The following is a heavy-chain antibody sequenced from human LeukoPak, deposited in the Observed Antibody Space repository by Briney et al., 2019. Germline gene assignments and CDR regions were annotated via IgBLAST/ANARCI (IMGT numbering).Heavy chain of an antibody. D-gene: IGHD2-8*01. Sequence: SETLSLTCTVSGGSISSGDYYWSWIRQPPGKGLEWIGYIYYSGSTYYNPSLKSRATISVDTSKNQFSLKLSSVTAADTAVYYCARTYCTNGVCYNDYWGQGTLVTVSS. CDR1: GGSISSGDYY. V-gene: IGHV4-30-4*01. CDR3: ARTYCTNGVCYNDY. J-gene: IGHJ4*02. CDR2: IYYSGST.